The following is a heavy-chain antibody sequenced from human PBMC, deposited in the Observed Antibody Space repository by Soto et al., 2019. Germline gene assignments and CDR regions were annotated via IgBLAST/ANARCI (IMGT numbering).Heavy chain of an antibody. V-gene: IGHV4-59*11. D-gene: IGHD2-2*01. CDR2: TSYSGST. CDR1: GGSMSSHY. J-gene: IGHJ4*02. Sequence: SETLSLTCTVSGGSMSSHYLTWLRQPPGKGLEWIGYTSYSGSTYYNPSLKSRVTISADTSRNQFSLKLSSVIAADTAVYYCARADPDASVGYWGQGTLVTVYS. CDR3: ARADPDASVGY.